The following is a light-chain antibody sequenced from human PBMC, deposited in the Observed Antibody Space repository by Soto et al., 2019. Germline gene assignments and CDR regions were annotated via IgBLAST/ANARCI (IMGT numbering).Light chain of an antibody. CDR1: SSDVGSYNS. V-gene: IGLV2-14*03. CDR2: DVS. J-gene: IGLJ1*01. Sequence: PALANPASVSGSARQSIPISCTKTSSDVGSYNSVSWYQQYPGKAPTLMIHDVSDRPSGVSNRFSGSKSGNTASLTISGLQAEDEADYYCSSFTSSSSYVFGSGTKVTVL. CDR3: SSFTSSSSYV.